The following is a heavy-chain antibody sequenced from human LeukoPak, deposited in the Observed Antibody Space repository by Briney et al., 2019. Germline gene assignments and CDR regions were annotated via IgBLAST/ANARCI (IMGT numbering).Heavy chain of an antibody. J-gene: IGHJ6*03. V-gene: IGHV3-11*01. CDR3: ARAVRGYYYYYMDV. D-gene: IGHD3-10*01. CDR1: GFTFCDYY. Sequence: PGGSLRLSCAASGFTFCDYYMSWIRQAPGKGLEWVSYITSSGGTIYYADSVKGRFTISRDNAKNSLYLQMNSLRAEDTAVYYCARAVRGYYYYYMDVWGKGTTVTISS. CDR2: ITSSGGTI.